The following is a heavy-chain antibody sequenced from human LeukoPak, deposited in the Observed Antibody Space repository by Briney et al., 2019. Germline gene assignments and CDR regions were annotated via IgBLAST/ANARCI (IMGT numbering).Heavy chain of an antibody. CDR1: GFPFTTYA. CDR3: AKDRDPYYYDSSAIWDY. V-gene: IGHV3-23*01. D-gene: IGHD3-22*01. CDR2: ISGSGGST. Sequence: GGSLRLSCAASGFPFTTYAMSWVRQAPGKGLEWVSAISGSGGSTYYADSVKGRFTISRDNSKNTLYLQMNSLRAEDTAVYYCAKDRDPYYYDSSAIWDYWGQGTLVTVSS. J-gene: IGHJ4*02.